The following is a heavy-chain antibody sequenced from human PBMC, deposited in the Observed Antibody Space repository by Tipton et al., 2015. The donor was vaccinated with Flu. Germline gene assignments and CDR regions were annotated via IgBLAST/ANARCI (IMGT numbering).Heavy chain of an antibody. Sequence: TLSLSCAVSGYSISTGYYWGWIRQPPGKGLEWIGCIYYSGSSYYSPSLESRVTIAVDTSKNQFSLHLKSVTAADTAVYYCARDQGFGGGLTYDYYAMDVWGQGTTVTVSS. V-gene: IGHV4-31*11. CDR1: GYSISTGYY. CDR3: ARDQGFGGGLTYDYYAMDV. D-gene: IGHD3-10*01. CDR2: IYYSGSS. J-gene: IGHJ6*02.